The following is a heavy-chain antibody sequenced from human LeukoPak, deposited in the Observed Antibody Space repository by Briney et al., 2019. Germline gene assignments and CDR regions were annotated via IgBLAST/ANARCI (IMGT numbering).Heavy chain of an antibody. CDR3: ARLVNYGYSDC. J-gene: IGHJ4*02. V-gene: IGHV4-59*11. CDR2: IHYDGRT. D-gene: IGHD3-22*01. CDR1: AGSTSGRY. Sequence: SETLSLTCTVSAGSTSGRYWTWIRQPPGKGLEWIGYIHYDGRTNYNPSFKSRVIISLDTSNNQFSLNLKSVTAADTAAYYCARLVNYGYSDCWGQGPLVTVSS.